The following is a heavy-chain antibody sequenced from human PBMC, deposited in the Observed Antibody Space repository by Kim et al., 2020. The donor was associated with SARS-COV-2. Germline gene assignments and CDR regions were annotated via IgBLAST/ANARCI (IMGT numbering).Heavy chain of an antibody. Sequence: GGSLRLSCVASGFTFSSSWMSWVRQAPGKGLEWVANIKPDGSLESYVNSVKGRFTISRDNAKNSLYLQMNSLRAEDTAVYYCARDFSSVDWFAPWGQGTL. CDR3: ARDFSSVDWFAP. CDR1: GFTFSSSW. V-gene: IGHV3-7*01. D-gene: IGHD2-21*01. J-gene: IGHJ5*02. CDR2: IKPDGSLE.